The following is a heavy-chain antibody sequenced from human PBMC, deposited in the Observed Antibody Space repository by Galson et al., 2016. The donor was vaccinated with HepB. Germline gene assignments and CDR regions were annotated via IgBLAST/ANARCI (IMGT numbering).Heavy chain of an antibody. CDR2: IYYNGGT. Sequence: SETLSLTCTVSGVSISSYYWSWIRRPPGKGLEWIGYIYYNGGTDYNPSLKSRVTISLDMSKNPFSLKMSSVTAADTAMYYCARVIPKLQLRGLGGAMDLWGQGTPVTV. D-gene: IGHD1-7*01. CDR1: GVSISSYY. J-gene: IGHJ6*02. V-gene: IGHV4-59*01. CDR3: ARVIPKLQLRGLGGAMDL.